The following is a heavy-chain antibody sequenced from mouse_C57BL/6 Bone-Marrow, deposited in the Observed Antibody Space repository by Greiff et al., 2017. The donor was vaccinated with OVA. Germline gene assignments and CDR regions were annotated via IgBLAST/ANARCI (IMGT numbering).Heavy chain of an antibody. CDR2: IDPANGNT. J-gene: IGHJ3*01. CDR1: GFNIKHTY. CDR3: ATAFLAD. V-gene: IGHV14-3*01. Sequence: EVKLQESVAELVRPGASVQLSCTASGFNIKHTYMHWVKQRPEQGLEWIGRIDPANGNTQYAPKFQGKATITADPSSNTAYLQLSSLTSEDTAIYYCATAFLADWGQGTLVTVSA.